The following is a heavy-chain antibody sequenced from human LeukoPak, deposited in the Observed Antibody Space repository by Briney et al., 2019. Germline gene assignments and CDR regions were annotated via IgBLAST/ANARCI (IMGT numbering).Heavy chain of an antibody. J-gene: IGHJ4*02. D-gene: IGHD6-13*01. Sequence: GGSLRLSCAASGFTFSSYSMNWVRQAPGKGLEWVSSISSSSSYIYYADSVKGRFTISRDNAKNSLYLRMNSLRAEDTAVYYCARGGIAAVGGYWGQGTLVTVSS. CDR2: ISSSSSYI. V-gene: IGHV3-21*01. CDR1: GFTFSSYS. CDR3: ARGGIAAVGGY.